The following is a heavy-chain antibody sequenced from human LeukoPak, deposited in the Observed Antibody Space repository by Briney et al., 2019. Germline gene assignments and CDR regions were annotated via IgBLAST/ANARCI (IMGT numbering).Heavy chain of an antibody. V-gene: IGHV1-24*01. J-gene: IGHJ6*03. CDR3: ARDRWNYVGTAYYYYMDV. Sequence: GASVKVPCKVSGYTLTELSMHWVRQAPGKGLEWMGGFDPEDGETIYAQKFQGRVTMTEDTSTDTAYMELSSLRSDDTAVYYCARDRWNYVGTAYYYYMDVWGKGTTVTVSS. CDR2: FDPEDGET. D-gene: IGHD1-7*01. CDR1: GYTLTELS.